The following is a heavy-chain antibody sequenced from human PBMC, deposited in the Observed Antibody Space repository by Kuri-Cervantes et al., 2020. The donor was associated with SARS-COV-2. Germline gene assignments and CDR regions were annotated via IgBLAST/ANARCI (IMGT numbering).Heavy chain of an antibody. CDR3: TSRRSSGYYYPEHFDY. CDR2: IRSKAYGGTT. D-gene: IGHD3-22*01. V-gene: IGHV3-49*04. Sequence: GESLKISCTASGFTFGDYAMSWVRQAPGKGLEWVGFIRSKAYGGTTEYAASVKGRFTISRDDSKSIDYLQMNSLKTEDTAVYYCTSRRSSGYYYPEHFDYWGQGTLVTVSS. CDR1: GFTFGDYA. J-gene: IGHJ4*02.